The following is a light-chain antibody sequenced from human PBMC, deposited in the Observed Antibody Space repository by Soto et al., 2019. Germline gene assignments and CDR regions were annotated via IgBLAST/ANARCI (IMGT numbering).Light chain of an antibody. V-gene: IGKV3-15*01. CDR2: GAS. Sequence: EIVMTQSPATLSVSPVERATLSCRASQSVRSNLAWYQQKPGQAPRLLIYGASTRATDIPARFSGSGSGTDFTLTISNLQSEDFAVYYCQQYNNWPPITFGLGTRLEIK. CDR1: QSVRSN. CDR3: QQYNNWPPIT. J-gene: IGKJ5*01.